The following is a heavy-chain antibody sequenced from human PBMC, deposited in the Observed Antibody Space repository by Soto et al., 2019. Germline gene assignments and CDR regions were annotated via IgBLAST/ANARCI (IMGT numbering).Heavy chain of an antibody. CDR3: AREEWELLAFDI. D-gene: IGHD1-26*01. CDR1: GFTFSSYA. J-gene: IGHJ3*02. Sequence: GESLKISCAASGFTFSSYAMHWVRQAPGKGLEWVAVISYDGSNKYYADSVKGRFTISRDNSKNTLYLQMNSLRAEDTAVYDCAREEWELLAFDIWGQGTMVTVSS. V-gene: IGHV3-30-3*01. CDR2: ISYDGSNK.